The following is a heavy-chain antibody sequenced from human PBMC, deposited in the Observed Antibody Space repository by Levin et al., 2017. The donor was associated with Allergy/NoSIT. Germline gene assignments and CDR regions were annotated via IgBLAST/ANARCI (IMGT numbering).Heavy chain of an antibody. CDR3: AKGNEFWSGYYKVGYYMDV. V-gene: IGHV3-23*01. CDR1: GFTFSSYA. J-gene: IGHJ6*03. CDR2: ISGSGGTT. D-gene: IGHD3-3*01. Sequence: GGSLRLSCAASGFTFSSYAMTWVRRAPGKGLECVSLISGSGGTTNYADSVKGRFTISRDNSKNTLYLQVNSLRVEDTAVYYCAKGNEFWSGYYKVGYYMDVWGKGTTVTVSS.